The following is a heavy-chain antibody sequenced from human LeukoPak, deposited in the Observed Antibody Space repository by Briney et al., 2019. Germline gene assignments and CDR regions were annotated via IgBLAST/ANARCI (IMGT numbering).Heavy chain of an antibody. D-gene: IGHD3-3*01. V-gene: IGHV1-8*01. CDR2: MNPNSGNT. J-gene: IGHJ4*02. CDR1: GYTFTSYD. Sequence: ASVKVSCKASGYTFTSYDIHWVRQATGQGLEWMGWMNPNSGNTGYAQKFQGRVTMTRNTSISTAYMELSSLRSEDTAVYYCARRIGTIFGVVVDYWGQGTLVTVSS. CDR3: ARRIGTIFGVVVDY.